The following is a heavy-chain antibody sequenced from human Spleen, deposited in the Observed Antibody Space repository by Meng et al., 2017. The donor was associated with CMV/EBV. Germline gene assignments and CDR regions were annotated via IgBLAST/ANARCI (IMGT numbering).Heavy chain of an antibody. Sequence: LSLTCAVYGGSFSGYYWSWIRQPPGKGLEWIGEINHSGSTNYNPSLKSRVTISVDTSKNQFSLKLSSVTAADTAVYYCARESAQVTIFGEDAFDILGQGTMVTVSS. V-gene: IGHV4-34*01. CDR3: ARESAQVTIFGEDAFDI. D-gene: IGHD3-3*01. J-gene: IGHJ3*02. CDR2: INHSGST. CDR1: GGSFSGYY.